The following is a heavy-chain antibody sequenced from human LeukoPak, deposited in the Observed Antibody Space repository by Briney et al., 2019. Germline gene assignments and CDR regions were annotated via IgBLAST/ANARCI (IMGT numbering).Heavy chain of an antibody. J-gene: IGHJ4*02. CDR3: ARVRRNYYDSSGYTSFDY. V-gene: IGHV4-34*01. CDR2: INHSGST. CDR1: GGSFSGYY. Sequence: SETLSLTCAVYGGSFSGYYWSWIRQPPGKGLEWSGEINHSGSTNYNPSLKSRVTISVDTSKNQFSLKLSSVTAADTAVYYCARVRRNYYDSSGYTSFDYWGQGTLVTVSS. D-gene: IGHD3-22*01.